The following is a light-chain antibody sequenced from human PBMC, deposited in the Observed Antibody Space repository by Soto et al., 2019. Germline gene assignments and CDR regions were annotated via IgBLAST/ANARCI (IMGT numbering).Light chain of an antibody. CDR1: QSIDSF. CDR2: APS. Sequence: DIQLTQSPSSLSASVGDRVTITCRASQSIDSFLIWYQQKPGRAPKVLIYAPSTLRSGVPSRFSGSGSGTDFTLTISSLQPEDFATYYCQQSYIVPYTFGQGTKLDIK. CDR3: QQSYIVPYT. J-gene: IGKJ2*01. V-gene: IGKV1-39*01.